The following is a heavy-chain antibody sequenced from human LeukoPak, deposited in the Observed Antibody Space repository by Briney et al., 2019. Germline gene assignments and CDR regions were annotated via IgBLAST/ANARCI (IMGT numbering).Heavy chain of an antibody. CDR3: ARDSSVDPDAFDI. CDR2: IYYSGST. J-gene: IGHJ3*02. Sequence: ASETLSLTCTVSGGSISSYYWSWIRQPPGKGLEWIGYIYYSGSTNYNPSLKSRVTISVDTSKNQFSLKLSSVTAADTAVYYCARDSSVDPDAFDIWGQGTMVTVSS. D-gene: IGHD3-10*01. V-gene: IGHV4-59*01. CDR1: GGSISSYY.